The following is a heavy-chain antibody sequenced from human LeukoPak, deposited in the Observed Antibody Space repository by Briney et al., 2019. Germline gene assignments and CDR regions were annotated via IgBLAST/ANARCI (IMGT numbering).Heavy chain of an antibody. Sequence: SETLSLTCTVSGGSISSYYWSWIRQPPGKGLEWIGYIYYSGSTNYNPSLKSRVTISVDTSKNQFSLKLSSVTAADTAVYYCARDGGVDTAMVGYYYYGMDVWGQGTLVTVSS. CDR1: GGSISSYY. D-gene: IGHD5-18*01. CDR3: ARDGGVDTAMVGYYYYGMDV. CDR2: IYYSGST. J-gene: IGHJ6*02. V-gene: IGHV4-59*01.